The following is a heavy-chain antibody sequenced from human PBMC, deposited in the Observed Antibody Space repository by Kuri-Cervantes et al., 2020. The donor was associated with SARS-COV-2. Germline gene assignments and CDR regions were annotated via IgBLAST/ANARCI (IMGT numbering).Heavy chain of an antibody. J-gene: IGHJ3*02. CDR2: ISYDGSNK. Sequence: GESLKISCAASGFTFSSYAMHWVRQAPGKGLEWVAVISYDGSNKYYADSVKGRFTISRDNSKNTLYLQMNSLRAEDTAVYYCARDRNGDYGSDAFDIWGQGTMVTVSS. CDR1: GFTFSSYA. CDR3: ARDRNGDYGSDAFDI. D-gene: IGHD4-17*01. V-gene: IGHV3-30-3*01.